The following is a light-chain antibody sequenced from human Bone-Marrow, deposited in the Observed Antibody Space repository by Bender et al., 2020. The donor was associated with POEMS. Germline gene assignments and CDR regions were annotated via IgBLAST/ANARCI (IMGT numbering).Light chain of an antibody. V-gene: IGLV3-1*01. Sequence: SYELTQPPSVSVSPGQTASITCSGDKLGDKYACWYQQKPGQSPVLVIYQDSKRPSGIPERFSGSNSGNTATLTISGTQAMDEADYYCQARDSSTANMVFGGGTKLTVL. CDR1: KLGDKY. CDR2: QDS. CDR3: QARDSSTANMV. J-gene: IGLJ2*01.